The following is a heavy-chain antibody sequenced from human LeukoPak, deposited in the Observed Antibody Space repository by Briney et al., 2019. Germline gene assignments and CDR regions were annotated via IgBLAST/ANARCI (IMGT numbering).Heavy chain of an antibody. CDR1: GGSFSGYY. J-gene: IGHJ4*02. D-gene: IGHD3-3*01. Sequence: PSETLSLTCAVYGGSFSGYYWSWIRQPPGKGLEWIGEINHSGSTNYNPSLKSRVTISVDTSKNQFSLKLSSATAADTAVYYCARDRITIFGVVIRGLDYWGQGTLATVSS. CDR3: ARDRITIFGVVIRGLDY. V-gene: IGHV4-34*01. CDR2: INHSGST.